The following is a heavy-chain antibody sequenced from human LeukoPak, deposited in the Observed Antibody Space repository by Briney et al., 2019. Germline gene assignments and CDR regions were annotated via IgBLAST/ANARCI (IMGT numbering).Heavy chain of an antibody. V-gene: IGHV4-34*01. CDR1: GGSFSGYY. CDR3: ARWAPGRIAAGYYYYYMDV. D-gene: IGHD6-25*01. CDR2: INHSGST. Sequence: SETLSLTCAVNGGSFSGYYWTWIRQSPGKGLEWIGEINHSGSTNYNASLKSRVTISVDTSKNQFSLKLSSVTAADTAVYYCARWAPGRIAAGYYYYYMDVWGKGTTVTISS. J-gene: IGHJ6*03.